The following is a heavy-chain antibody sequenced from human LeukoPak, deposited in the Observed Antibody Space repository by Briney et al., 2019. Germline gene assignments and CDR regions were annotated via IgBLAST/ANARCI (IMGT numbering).Heavy chain of an antibody. J-gene: IGHJ4*02. Sequence: PSETLSLTCAVYGGSFSGSYWSWIRQPPGKGLEWIGYIYYLGSTNYNPSLKSRVTISLDTSKNQFSLNLSSVTAADTAVYYCARSPYSGTYGVWGQGTLVTVSS. D-gene: IGHD1-26*01. CDR2: IYYLGST. CDR3: ARSPYSGTYGV. V-gene: IGHV4-59*01. CDR1: GGSFSGSY.